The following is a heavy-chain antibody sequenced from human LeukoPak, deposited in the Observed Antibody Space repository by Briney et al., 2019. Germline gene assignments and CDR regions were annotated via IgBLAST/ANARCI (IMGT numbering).Heavy chain of an antibody. D-gene: IGHD3-10*01. CDR1: GFTVRSNY. J-gene: IGHJ6*03. CDR2: IYSGGRT. CDR3: ARVLSGRGSLYSYYYYMDV. Sequence: PGGSLRLSCAASGFTVRSNYMSWVRQAPGKGLEWVSVIYSGGRTYYADSVKGRFTISRDNSKNTLYLQMNSLRAEDTAVYYCARVLSGRGSLYSYYYYMDVWGKGTTATISS. V-gene: IGHV3-53*01.